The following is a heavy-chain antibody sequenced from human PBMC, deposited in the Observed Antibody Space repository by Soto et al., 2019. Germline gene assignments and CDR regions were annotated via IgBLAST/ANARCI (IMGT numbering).Heavy chain of an antibody. CDR1: TGSFTGHF. D-gene: IGHD3-10*01. J-gene: IGHJ3*01. CDR3: ARGSLGGYYGAFEV. V-gene: IGHV4-34*01. CDR2: INPTRGT. Sequence: SETLSLTCAINTGSFTGHFWSWIRQPPGKGLEWIGEINPTRGTNYNPSLKSRVALSLEMSRNQFSLTLTSVTAADTALYFCARGSLGGYYGAFEVWGQGTTVTVSS.